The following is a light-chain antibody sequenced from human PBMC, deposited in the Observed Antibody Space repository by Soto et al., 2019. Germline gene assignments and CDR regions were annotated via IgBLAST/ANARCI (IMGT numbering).Light chain of an antibody. CDR3: QQYNNWPPIT. V-gene: IGKV3-15*01. J-gene: IGKJ5*01. Sequence: EIVLTHSPGTLSLSPGERATLSCSASQSVSINLAWYQQKPGQAPRLLIYDTSTRATGIPARFSGSGSGTEFTLTISSLQSEDFAVYYCQQYNNWPPITFGQGTRLEI. CDR2: DTS. CDR1: QSVSIN.